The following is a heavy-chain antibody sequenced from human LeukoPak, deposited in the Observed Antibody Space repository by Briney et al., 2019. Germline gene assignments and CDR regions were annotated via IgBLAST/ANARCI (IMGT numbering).Heavy chain of an antibody. V-gene: IGHV4-59*01. CDR3: ARDRHAGSCSGSRCYPYYFDS. Sequence: SETLSLTCSVSGVSISSSYLSWIRQSPGKQLEHLAYISSGGGATYNPSLRGRLIISRDTSKNQVSLNLTSVTAADTAVYFCARDRHAGSCSGSRCYPYYFDSWGQGTLVTVSS. CDR1: GVSISSSY. D-gene: IGHD2-15*01. J-gene: IGHJ4*02. CDR2: ISSGGGA.